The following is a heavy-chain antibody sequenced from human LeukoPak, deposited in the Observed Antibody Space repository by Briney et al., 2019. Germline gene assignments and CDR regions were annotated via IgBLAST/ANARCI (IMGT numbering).Heavy chain of an antibody. CDR3: AKHGHRNDYQFYYMDV. V-gene: IGHV3-23*01. D-gene: IGHD5-12*01. CDR1: GFTLNTNA. Sequence: HPGGSLRLSCVASGFTLNTNAMSWVRQAPGKGLEYVSSISGSGARTDYADSVKGRFTISSDKSKNTLHLQMNSLRAEDTAVYYCAKHGHRNDYQFYYMDVWAKGTTVTVSS. J-gene: IGHJ6*03. CDR2: ISGSGART.